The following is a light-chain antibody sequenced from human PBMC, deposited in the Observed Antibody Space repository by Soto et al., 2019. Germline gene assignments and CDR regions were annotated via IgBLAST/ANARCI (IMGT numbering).Light chain of an antibody. J-gene: IGLJ1*01. CDR2: GVN. CDR1: VSDVGGYDS. Sequence: QSALTQPASVSGSPGQSITISCTGTVSDVGGYDSVSWYHQHPVRAPKLIIYGVNNRSSGVSSRFSASKSADTASLTISGLQAEDEANYYCCSYTTSTTYVFGTGTKVTVL. CDR3: CSYTTSTTYV. V-gene: IGLV2-14*03.